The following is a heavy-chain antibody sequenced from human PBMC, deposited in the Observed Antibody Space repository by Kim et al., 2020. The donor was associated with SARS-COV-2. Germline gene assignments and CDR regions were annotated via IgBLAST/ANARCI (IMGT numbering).Heavy chain of an antibody. Sequence: YNPSLKSRVALSVDTSKNQFSLRLGSVTAADTAMYYWASSRDDYNYGMDVWGHGTTVTVSS. J-gene: IGHJ6*02. CDR3: ASSRDDYNYGMDV. V-gene: IGHV4-4*06.